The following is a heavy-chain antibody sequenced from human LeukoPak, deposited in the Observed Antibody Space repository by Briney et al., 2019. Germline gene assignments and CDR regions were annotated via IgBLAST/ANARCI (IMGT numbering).Heavy chain of an antibody. CDR1: GITFSTYW. V-gene: IGHV3-74*01. CDR3: ARARCSGGSCYSNNWFDP. Sequence: GGSLRLSCAASGITFSTYWMHWVRQAPGKGLVWVSRINSDGSTTSYVDSVEGRFTISRDNAKNTLYLQMNSLRAEDTAVYYCARARCSGGSCYSNNWFDPWGQGTLVTVSS. J-gene: IGHJ5*02. CDR2: INSDGSTT. D-gene: IGHD2-15*01.